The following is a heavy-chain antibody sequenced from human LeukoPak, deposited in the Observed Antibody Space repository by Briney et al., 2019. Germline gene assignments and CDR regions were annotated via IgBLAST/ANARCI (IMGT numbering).Heavy chain of an antibody. CDR1: GFTFSSYW. D-gene: IGHD3-10*01. V-gene: IGHV3-7*03. CDR2: IKEDRSEK. CDR3: ARDKYAYGCPFDY. J-gene: IGHJ4*02. Sequence: GGSLRLSCVASGFTFSSYWMSWVRQTPGKGLEWVANIKEDRSEKYYVDSVKGRFTISRDNAKNSLYLQMNSLRAEDTAVYYCARDKYAYGCPFDYWGQGTLVTVSS.